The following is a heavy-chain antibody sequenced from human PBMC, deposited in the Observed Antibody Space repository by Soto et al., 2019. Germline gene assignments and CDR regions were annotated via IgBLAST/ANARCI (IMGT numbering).Heavy chain of an antibody. J-gene: IGHJ4*02. Sequence: QVQLVQSGAEVKKPGASVKVSCKASGYTFTGQYIHWVRQAPGQGLEWMGWINPNSGGTKIAEKFQGWVTMTRDTSSSTADMQLSRLKSDDTGVYYCARGRSFSYNMSGYDMGPGEDWCQGTRVTFS. CDR1: GYTFTGQY. CDR3: ARGRSFSYNMSGYDMGPGED. V-gene: IGHV1-2*04. CDR2: INPNSGGT. D-gene: IGHD3-22*01.